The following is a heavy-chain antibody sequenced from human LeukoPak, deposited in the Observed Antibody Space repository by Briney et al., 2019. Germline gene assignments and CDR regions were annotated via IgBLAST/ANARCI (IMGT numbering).Heavy chain of an antibody. CDR2: IYYSGST. CDR3: ARVGYTYGPFDY. V-gene: IGHV4-31*03. CDR1: GGSISRSGYY. Sequence: SQTLSLTCTVSGGSISRSGYYWSWIRQHPGKGLEWIGYIYYSGSTNYNPSLKSRVTISVDTSKNQFSLKLSSVTAADTAVYYCARVGYTYGPFDYWGQGTLVTVSS. D-gene: IGHD5-18*01. J-gene: IGHJ4*02.